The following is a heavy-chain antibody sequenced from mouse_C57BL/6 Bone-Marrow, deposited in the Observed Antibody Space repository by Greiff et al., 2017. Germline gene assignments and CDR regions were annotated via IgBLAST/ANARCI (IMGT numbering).Heavy chain of an antibody. CDR3: ASAPAQATRNWVAY. CDR2: ISYDGSN. CDR1: GYSITSGYY. V-gene: IGHV3-6*01. D-gene: IGHD3-2*02. Sequence: ESGPGLVKPSQSLSLTCSVTGYSITSGYYWNWIRQFPGNKLEWMGYISYDGSNNYNPSLKNRISITRDTSKNQFFLKLNSVTTEDTATYYCASAPAQATRNWVAYWGQGNLVTVSA. J-gene: IGHJ3*01.